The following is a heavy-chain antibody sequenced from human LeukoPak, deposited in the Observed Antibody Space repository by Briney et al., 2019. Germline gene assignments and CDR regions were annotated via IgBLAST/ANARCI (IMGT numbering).Heavy chain of an antibody. CDR1: GGSISSYY. CDR2: IYYSGST. CDR3: ARVQYSGSYYYFDY. D-gene: IGHD1-26*01. Sequence: SETLSLTCTVSGGSISSYYWSWIRQPPGKGLEWIGYIYYSGSTNYNPSLKSRVTISVDTSKNQFSLKLSSVTAADTAVYYCARVQYSGSYYYFDYWGQGTLVTVSS. J-gene: IGHJ4*02. V-gene: IGHV4-59*01.